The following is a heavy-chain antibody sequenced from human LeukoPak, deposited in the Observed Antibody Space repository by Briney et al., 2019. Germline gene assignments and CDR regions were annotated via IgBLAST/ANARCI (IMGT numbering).Heavy chain of an antibody. D-gene: IGHD6-6*01. CDR3: ARLPGYNSSSNVFDS. V-gene: IGHV4-59*01. CDR2: IYVSGST. Sequence: PPEALSLTCTVPGGSISSYYWSWIRPPPGKGLEWRVHIYVSGSTNYNPSLKSRVTISVDTSKNQFSLKLSSVTAADTAVYYCARLPGYNSSSNVFDSSGPGALVTVSS. J-gene: IGHJ4*02. CDR1: GGSISSYY.